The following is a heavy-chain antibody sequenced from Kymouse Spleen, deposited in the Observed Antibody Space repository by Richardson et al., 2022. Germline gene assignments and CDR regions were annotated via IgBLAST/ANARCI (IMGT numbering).Heavy chain of an antibody. CDR1: GFTFSSYA. D-gene: IGHD3-10*01. Sequence: EVQLVESGGGLVQPGGSLRLSCAASGFTFSSYAMSWVRQAPGKGLEWVSAISGSGGSTYYADSVKGRFTISRDNSKNTLYLQMNSLRAEDTAVYYCAKDRITMVRGVITPFDYWGQGTLVTVSS. V-gene: IGHV3-23*04. CDR2: ISGSGGST. CDR3: AKDRITMVRGVITPFDY. J-gene: IGHJ4*02.